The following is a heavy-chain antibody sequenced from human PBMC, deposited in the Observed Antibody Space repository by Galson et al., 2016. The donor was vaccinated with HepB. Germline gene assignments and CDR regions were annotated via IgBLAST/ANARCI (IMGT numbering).Heavy chain of an antibody. Sequence: QSGAEVKKPGESLKISCKGSGYSFTSYWIAWVRRMPGKGLECMGIIYPNDSDIRYSPSFQGQVTISADKSISTAYLQWSSLKASDTAMYYCARGMATIFPFDYWGQGTLVTVSS. CDR1: GYSFTSYW. CDR2: IYPNDSDI. CDR3: ARGMATIFPFDY. D-gene: IGHD5-24*01. J-gene: IGHJ4*02. V-gene: IGHV5-51*01.